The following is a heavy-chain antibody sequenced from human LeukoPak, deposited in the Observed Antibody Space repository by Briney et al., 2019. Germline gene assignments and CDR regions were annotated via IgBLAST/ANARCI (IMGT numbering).Heavy chain of an antibody. J-gene: IGHJ4*02. V-gene: IGHV4-61*02. D-gene: IGHD4-11*01. Sequence: SETLSLTCTVSGGSISSGSYYWSWIRQPAGKGLEWIGRIYTSGSTNYNPSLKSRVTISVDTSKNQLSLKLSSVTAADTAVYYCARAPMTTHFDYWGQGTLVTVSS. CDR1: GGSISSGSYY. CDR2: IYTSGST. CDR3: ARAPMTTHFDY.